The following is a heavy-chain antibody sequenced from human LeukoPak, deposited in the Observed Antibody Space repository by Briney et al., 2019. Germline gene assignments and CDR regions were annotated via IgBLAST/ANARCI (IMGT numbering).Heavy chain of an antibody. CDR2: IYTSGST. Sequence: PSQTLSLTCTVSGGSISSGSYYWSWIRQPAGKGLEWIGRIYTSGSTNYNPSLKSRVTISVDTSKNQFSLKLSSVTAADTAVYYCAREAMARFDYWGQGTLVTVSS. J-gene: IGHJ4*02. CDR1: GGSISSGSYY. CDR3: AREAMARFDY. D-gene: IGHD2-8*01. V-gene: IGHV4-61*02.